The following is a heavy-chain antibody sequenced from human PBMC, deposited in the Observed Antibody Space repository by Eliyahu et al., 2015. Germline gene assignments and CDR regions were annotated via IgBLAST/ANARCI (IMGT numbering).Heavy chain of an antibody. V-gene: IGHV3-7*01. Sequence: LEWVANIKQDGSEKYYVDSVKGRFTISRDNAKNSLYLQMNSLXAEDTAVYYCAREPSSSGYVRFDYWGQGTLVTVSS. CDR2: IKQDGSEK. D-gene: IGHD5-12*01. CDR3: AREPSSSGYVRFDY. J-gene: IGHJ4*02.